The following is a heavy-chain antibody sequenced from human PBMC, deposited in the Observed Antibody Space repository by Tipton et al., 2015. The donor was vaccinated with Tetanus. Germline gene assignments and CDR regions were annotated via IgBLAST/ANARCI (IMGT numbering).Heavy chain of an antibody. CDR2: INPDSGGT. Sequence: QLVQSGAEVRKPGASVKVSCKAAGRTFTGNYLQWVRQAPGQGLEWMGWINPDSGGTNSAQKFQGRVIMTRDTSISTAYMELSRLRSDDTAVYYCARAGPQATFGVKYGMDVWGQGTTVTVSS. CDR1: GRTFTGNY. V-gene: IGHV1-2*02. J-gene: IGHJ6*02. CDR3: ARAGPQATFGVKYGMDV. D-gene: IGHD3-3*01.